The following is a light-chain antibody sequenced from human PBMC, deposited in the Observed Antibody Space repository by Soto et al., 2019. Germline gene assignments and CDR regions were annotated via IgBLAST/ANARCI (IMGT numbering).Light chain of an antibody. J-gene: IGLJ3*02. V-gene: IGLV1-47*01. CDR3: VAWEDRLSGWL. CDR1: SSNIGSNY. Sequence: QSVLTQPPSASGTPGQRVDITCSASSSNIGSNYVYWYQQLPGTAPKLFIYRNDQRPSGVPDRFSGSKSGTSASLAISGLRSDDEADYYCVAWEDRLSGWLFGGGTKVTVL. CDR2: RND.